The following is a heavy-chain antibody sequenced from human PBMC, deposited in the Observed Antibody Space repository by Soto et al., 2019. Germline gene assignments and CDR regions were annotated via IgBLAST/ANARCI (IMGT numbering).Heavy chain of an antibody. CDR1: GYPVTAYY. CDR2: INPATGAA. Sequence: QLHLVQSGAVVKKPGASVTVSCSASGYPVTAYYMHWVRQAPGRGLEWMGGINPATGAAKYTQTFQGRVTITRGPSPGKGFMELRGLASGGTAVFFWAGGGGVGVAGSAAFDMWGQGTLVTVSS. J-gene: IGHJ3*02. D-gene: IGHD3-3*01. CDR3: AGGGGVGVAGSAAFDM. V-gene: IGHV1-2*02.